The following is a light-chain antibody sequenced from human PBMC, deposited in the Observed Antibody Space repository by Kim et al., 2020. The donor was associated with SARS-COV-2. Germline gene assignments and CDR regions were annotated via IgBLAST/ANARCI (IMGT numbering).Light chain of an antibody. V-gene: IGLV2-11*01. CDR3: CSYAGSFTYV. CDR2: DVS. Sequence: QSALTQPRSVSGSPGQSVTISCTGTSSDVGGYNFVSWYRQHPGQAPKLMIFDVSKRPSGVPDRFSCSRSGNTASLTISGLQAEDEDDYYCCSYAGSFTYVFGTGTKVTVL. CDR1: SSDVGGYNF. J-gene: IGLJ1*01.